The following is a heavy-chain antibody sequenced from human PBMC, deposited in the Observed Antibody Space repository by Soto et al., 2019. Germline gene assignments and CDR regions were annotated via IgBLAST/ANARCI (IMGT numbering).Heavy chain of an antibody. CDR1: GGSISSGDYY. J-gene: IGHJ5*02. V-gene: IGHV4-30-4*01. CDR2: IYYSGST. CDR3: ARERPDGARLDP. Sequence: SETLSLTCTVSGGSISSGDYYWSWIRQPPGKGLEWIGYIYYSGSTFYNPSLKSRLTISVDTSKNQFSLKLSSVTAADTVVYYCARERPDGARLDPWGQGTLVTVSS. D-gene: IGHD6-6*01.